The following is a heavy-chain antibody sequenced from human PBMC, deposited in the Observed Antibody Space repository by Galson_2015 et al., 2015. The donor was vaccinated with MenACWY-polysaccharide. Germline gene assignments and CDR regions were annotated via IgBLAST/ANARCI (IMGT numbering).Heavy chain of an antibody. D-gene: IGHD6-6*01. CDR1: GFTFSSYA. J-gene: IGHJ4*02. Sequence: SLRLSCAASGFTFSSYAMSWVRQAPGKGLERVSAISGSGGSTYYADSVKGRFTISRDNSKNTLYLQMNSLRAEDTAVYYCAKDRFSSSAGRILDYWGQGTLVTVSS. CDR2: ISGSGGST. CDR3: AKDRFSSSAGRILDY. V-gene: IGHV3-23*01.